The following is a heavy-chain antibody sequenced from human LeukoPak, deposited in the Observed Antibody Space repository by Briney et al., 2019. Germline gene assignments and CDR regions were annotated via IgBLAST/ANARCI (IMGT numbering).Heavy chain of an antibody. D-gene: IGHD2-15*01. CDR2: IYYSGST. Sequence: PSETLSLTCTVSGGSISSSSYYWGWIRQPPGKGLEWIGSIYYSGSTNYNPSLKSRVTISVDTSKDQFSLKLSSVTAADTAVYYCAREKRGGNHLYYYYYYMDVWGKGTTVTVSS. J-gene: IGHJ6*03. CDR3: AREKRGGNHLYYYYYYMDV. CDR1: GGSISSSSYY. V-gene: IGHV4-39*07.